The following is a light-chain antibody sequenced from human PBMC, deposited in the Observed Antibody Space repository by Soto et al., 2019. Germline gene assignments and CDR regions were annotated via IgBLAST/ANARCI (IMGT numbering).Light chain of an antibody. J-gene: IGKJ1*01. CDR3: QQSYSTPRT. V-gene: IGKV1-39*01. CDR2: AAS. Sequence: DIRMTQSPASLSASVGDRVTVTCRASQNIDKYLNWYQQKPGKAPKLLIYAASSLQSGVPSRFSGSGSGTDFTLTISSLQPEDFATYYCQQSYSTPRTFGQGTKVDIK. CDR1: QNIDKY.